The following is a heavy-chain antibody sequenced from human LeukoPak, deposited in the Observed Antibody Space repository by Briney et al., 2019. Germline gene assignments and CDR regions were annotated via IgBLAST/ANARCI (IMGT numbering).Heavy chain of an antibody. D-gene: IGHD3-22*01. J-gene: IGHJ4*02. CDR1: GGSISSSSYY. V-gene: IGHV4-39*07. Sequence: SETLSLTCTVSGGSISSSSYYWGWIRQPPGKGLEWIGSIYYSGSTYYNPSLKSRVTISVDTSKNQFSLKLSSVTAEDTAVYYCARDSYYDSSGYYGYWGQGTLVTVSS. CDR2: IYYSGST. CDR3: ARDSYYDSSGYYGY.